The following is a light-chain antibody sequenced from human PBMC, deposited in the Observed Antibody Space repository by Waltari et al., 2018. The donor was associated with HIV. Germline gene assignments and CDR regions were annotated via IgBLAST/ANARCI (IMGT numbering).Light chain of an antibody. CDR3: AAWDDSLSGPV. V-gene: IGLV1-47*01. CDR1: SSHIGSNS. Sequence: QSVLTQPPSASGTPGQRVPISCSGSSSHIGSNSVDWYQQLPGTTPKLLIYRNNQRPSGVPDRFSGSKSGTSASLAISGLRSEDEADYYCAAWDDSLSGPVFGGGTKLTVL. J-gene: IGLJ3*02. CDR2: RNN.